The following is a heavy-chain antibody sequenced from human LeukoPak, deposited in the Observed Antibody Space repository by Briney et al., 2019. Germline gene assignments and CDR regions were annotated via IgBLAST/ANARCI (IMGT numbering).Heavy chain of an antibody. CDR3: ARGRNKPYYYYYMDV. J-gene: IGHJ6*03. CDR1: GFTFSSYS. V-gene: IGHV3-23*01. D-gene: IGHD2/OR15-2a*01. CDR2: ISGSGGST. Sequence: GGSLRLSCAASGFTFSSYSMSWVRQAPGKGLEWVSAISGSGGSTYYADSVKGRFTISRDNSKNTLYLQMNSLRAEDTAVYYCARGRNKPYYYYYMDVWGKGTTVTVSS.